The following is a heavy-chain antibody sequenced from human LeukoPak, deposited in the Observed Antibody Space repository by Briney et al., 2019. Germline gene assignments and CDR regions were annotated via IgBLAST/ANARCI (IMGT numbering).Heavy chain of an antibody. CDR2: INHSGST. J-gene: IGHJ4*02. D-gene: IGHD6-13*01. V-gene: IGHV4-34*01. CDR1: GGSFSGYY. Sequence: SETLSLTCAVYGGSFSGYYWSWIRQPPGKGLEWIGEINHSGSTNYNPPLKSRVTISVDTSKNQFSLKLSSVTAADTAVYYCARLAGPGAAANHADYWGQGTLVTVSS. CDR3: ARLAGPGAAANHADY.